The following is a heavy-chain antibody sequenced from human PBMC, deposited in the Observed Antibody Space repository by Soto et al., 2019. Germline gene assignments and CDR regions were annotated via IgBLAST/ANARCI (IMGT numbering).Heavy chain of an antibody. V-gene: IGHV1-18*01. J-gene: IGHJ6*02. D-gene: IGHD2-2*01. CDR1: GYTFTTYS. CDR2: INAFNGNT. CDR3: AREWDTSCWGGGRGMDV. Sequence: QVQLVQSGAEVKKPGASVKVSCKASGYTFTTYSITWMRQAPGQGLEWMGWINAFNGNTNYAQKFQGSVTMTTDTSTSRVTMGLLSMRSDDTAGYYCAREWDTSCWGGGRGMDVWGQGTTVIVSS.